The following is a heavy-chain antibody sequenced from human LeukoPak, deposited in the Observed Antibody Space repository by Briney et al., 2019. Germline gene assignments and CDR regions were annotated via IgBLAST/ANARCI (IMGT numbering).Heavy chain of an antibody. CDR2: MNPNSGNT. CDR3: AREKGRRLAY. V-gene: IGHV1-8*03. Sequence: ASVKVSCKASVYTFTSYDINWVRQATGQGLECRVWMNPNSGNTGYTQKFQGRVTITRNTHISTAYIELSSLRSRDTGVYNCAREKGRRLAYWGQGTLVTVSS. CDR1: VYTFTSYD. D-gene: IGHD1-26*01. J-gene: IGHJ4*02.